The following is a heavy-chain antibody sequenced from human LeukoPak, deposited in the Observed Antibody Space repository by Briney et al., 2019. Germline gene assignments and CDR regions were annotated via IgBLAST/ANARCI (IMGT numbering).Heavy chain of an antibody. Sequence: SETLSLTCTVSGGSISSNYYWGWIRQPPGKGLERIGSIYYSGSTYYNPSLKSRVTISVDTSKNQFSLKLNSVTAADTAVYYCTGKQWLVMYYFDYWGQGTLVTVSS. CDR3: TGKQWLVMYYFDY. D-gene: IGHD6-19*01. J-gene: IGHJ4*02. CDR1: GGSISSNYY. CDR2: IYYSGST. V-gene: IGHV4-39*01.